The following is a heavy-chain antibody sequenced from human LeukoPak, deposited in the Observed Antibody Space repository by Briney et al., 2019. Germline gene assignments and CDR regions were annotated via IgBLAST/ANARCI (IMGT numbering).Heavy chain of an antibody. D-gene: IGHD5-24*01. CDR1: GFTFSSYC. CDR2: INSDGSST. J-gene: IGHJ6*02. Sequence: GGSLRLSCAASGFTFSSYCMHWVRHAPGKGLVWVSRINSDGSSTSYADSVKGRFTITRDNAKNTLYLQMNSLRAEDTAVYYCARGLQYYYYYGMDVWGQGTTVTVSS. CDR3: ARGLQYYYYYGMDV. V-gene: IGHV3-74*01.